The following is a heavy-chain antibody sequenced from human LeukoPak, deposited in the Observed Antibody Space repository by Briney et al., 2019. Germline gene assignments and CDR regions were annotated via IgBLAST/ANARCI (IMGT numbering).Heavy chain of an antibody. V-gene: IGHV3-21*01. D-gene: IGHD5-12*01. CDR2: ISSSSSYI. J-gene: IGHJ4*02. Sequence: PGGSLRLSCAASGFTFSSYSMNWVRQAPGKGLEWVSSISSSSSYISYADSVKGRFTISRDNAKNSLYLQMNSLRAEDTAVYYCAREGATITGEYYFDYWGQGTLVTVSS. CDR3: AREGATITGEYYFDY. CDR1: GFTFSSYS.